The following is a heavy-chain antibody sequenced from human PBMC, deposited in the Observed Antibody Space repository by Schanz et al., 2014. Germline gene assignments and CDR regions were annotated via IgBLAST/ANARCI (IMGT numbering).Heavy chain of an antibody. D-gene: IGHD3-10*01. J-gene: IGHJ4*02. CDR2: IPWNGAAI. CDR1: GFNSDDYA. CDR3: ARWFLIRGVILDS. V-gene: IGHV3-9*02. Sequence: EVQVVESGGGLVQPGGSLRLSCTASGFNSDDYAMHWVRQAPGKGLEWVSNIPWNGAAIGYAGSVRGRFTISRDSAKSSLYLQMNSLRAEDTAVYYCARWFLIRGVILDSWGQGTLVTVSS.